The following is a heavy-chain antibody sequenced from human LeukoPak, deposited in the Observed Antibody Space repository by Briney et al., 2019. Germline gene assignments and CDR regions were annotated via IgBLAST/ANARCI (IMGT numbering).Heavy chain of an antibody. Sequence: ASVKVSCKASGYTFTGYYMHWVRQAPGQGLEWMGWINPNSGGTNYAQKFQGRVTMTRDTSISTAYMELSRLRSDDTAVYYCARPLERRVGHWFDPWGQGTLVTVSS. CDR3: ARPLERRVGHWFDP. D-gene: IGHD1-1*01. J-gene: IGHJ5*02. CDR2: INPNSGGT. V-gene: IGHV1-2*02. CDR1: GYTFTGYY.